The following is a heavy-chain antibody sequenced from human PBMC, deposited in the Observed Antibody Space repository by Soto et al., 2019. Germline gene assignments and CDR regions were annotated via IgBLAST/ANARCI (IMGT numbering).Heavy chain of an antibody. J-gene: IGHJ6*02. CDR2: ISGNGGST. CDR1: GFTFSSYA. D-gene: IGHD6-19*01. Sequence: EVQVLESGGGLVQPGGSLRLSCAASGFTFSSYAMSWVRQAPGKGLEWVSSISGNGGSTYYADSVKGRFTISRDNSKNTRYLQMNSLRAEDTAVYYCAKGLAGNMDVWGQGTTVTVSS. CDR3: AKGLAGNMDV. V-gene: IGHV3-23*01.